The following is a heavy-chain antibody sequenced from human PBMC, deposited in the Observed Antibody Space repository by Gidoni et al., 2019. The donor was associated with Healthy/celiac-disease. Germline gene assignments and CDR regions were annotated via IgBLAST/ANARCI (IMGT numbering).Heavy chain of an antibody. J-gene: IGHJ4*02. CDR2: ISYDGSNK. CDR3: ARGVLWGANDY. D-gene: IGHD1-26*01. V-gene: IGHV3-30-3*01. Sequence: QVQLVESGGGVVQPGRSLRLSCAASGFPFSSYAMHWVRQAPGKGLEWVAVISYDGSNKYYADSVKGRFTISRDNSKNTLYLQMNSLRAEDTAVYYCARGVLWGANDYWGQGTLVTVSS. CDR1: GFPFSSYA.